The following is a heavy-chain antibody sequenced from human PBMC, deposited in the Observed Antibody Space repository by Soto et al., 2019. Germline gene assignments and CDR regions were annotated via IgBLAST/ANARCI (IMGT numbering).Heavy chain of an antibody. Sequence: QVQLMQSGAEVKKPGSSVKVSCKASGGTFSTSAISWVRQAPGEGLEWVGGIMPVFATPDYAQKFQGRVTXSXDXXTTTAYLELTSLTTDDTAVYSCARDKDRQQLGGNYYYSWDVWGQGTAITVSS. J-gene: IGHJ6*02. D-gene: IGHD3-3*02. V-gene: IGHV1-69*05. CDR1: GGTFSTSA. CDR3: ARDKDRQQLGGNYYYSWDV. CDR2: IMPVFATP.